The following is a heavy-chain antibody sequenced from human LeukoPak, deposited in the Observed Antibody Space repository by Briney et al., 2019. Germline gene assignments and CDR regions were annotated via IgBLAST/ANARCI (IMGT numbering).Heavy chain of an antibody. CDR3: VKRLAAAGTGDY. D-gene: IGHD6-13*01. CDR2: IRYDGSNK. Sequence: GGSLRLSCAASGFTFNTYGMHWVRQAPGKGLEWVAFIRYDGSNKYYADSVKGRFTISRDNSKNTLYLQMNSLRAEDTAVYYCVKRLAAAGTGDYWGQGTLVTVSS. V-gene: IGHV3-30*02. CDR1: GFTFNTYG. J-gene: IGHJ4*02.